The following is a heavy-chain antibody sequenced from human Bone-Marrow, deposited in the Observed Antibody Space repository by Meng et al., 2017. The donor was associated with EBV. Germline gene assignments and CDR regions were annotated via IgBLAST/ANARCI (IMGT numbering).Heavy chain of an antibody. CDR2: ISAGIGNT. D-gene: IGHD3-10*01. V-gene: IGHV3-23*04. Sequence: VNLGGAGGGLVQPGGSLRLSCAASGFTFSDSAMSWVRQAPGKGLEWVSTISAGIGNTHYADSVKGRFTISRDNSKNTLYLQMNNLRADDTAVYYCALWFREHFDYWGQGTLVTVSS. CDR1: GFTFSDSA. CDR3: ALWFREHFDY. J-gene: IGHJ4*02.